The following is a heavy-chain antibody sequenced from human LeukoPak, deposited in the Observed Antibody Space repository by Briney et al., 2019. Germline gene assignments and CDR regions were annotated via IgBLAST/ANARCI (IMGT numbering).Heavy chain of an antibody. D-gene: IGHD3-10*01. V-gene: IGHV5-10-1*01. J-gene: IGHJ6*02. CDR1: GYSFTSYW. CDR2: IDPSDSYT. Sequence: RRESLKISCKGSGYSFTSYWISWVRQMPGKGLEWMGRIDPSDSYTNYSPSFQGHVTISADKSISTAYLQWSSLKASDTAMYFCARRGYYYYGMDVWGQGTTVTVSS. CDR3: ARRGYYYYGMDV.